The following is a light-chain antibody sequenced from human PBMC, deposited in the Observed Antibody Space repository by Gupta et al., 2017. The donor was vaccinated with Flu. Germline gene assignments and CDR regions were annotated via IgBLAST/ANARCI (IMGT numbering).Light chain of an antibody. J-gene: IGKJ4*02. CDR2: GAS. CDR3: QQYNNRPPRT. CDR1: QSVSSN. V-gene: IGKV3-15*01. Sequence: DIVMTQSPATLSVSPGERATLSCRASQSVSSNLAWYQQKPGQAPRLLINGASTRATGSPARFSGSGSGTEFTLTISSLQSEDFAVYYCQQYNNRPPRTFGGGTKVEIK.